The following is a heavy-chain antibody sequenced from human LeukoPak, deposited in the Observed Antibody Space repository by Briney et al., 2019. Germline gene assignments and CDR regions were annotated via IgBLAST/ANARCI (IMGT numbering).Heavy chain of an antibody. CDR2: IYSDGTI. J-gene: IGHJ4*02. V-gene: IGHV3-66*01. CDR3: AREVGGGASGQ. Sequence: GGSLRLSCAASGFTVSSNYMSWVHQVPGKGLEWVSVIYSDGTISYADSVKGRFTISRDNSENTLYLQMNSLRVEDTAVYYCAREVGGGASGQWGQGTLVTVSS. D-gene: IGHD3-16*01. CDR1: GFTVSSNY.